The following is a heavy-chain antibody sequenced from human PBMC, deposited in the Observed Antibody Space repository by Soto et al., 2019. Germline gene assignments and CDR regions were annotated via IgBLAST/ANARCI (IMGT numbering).Heavy chain of an antibody. CDR2: ISYEGSST. Sequence: GGSLRLSCAVSGFSFRSYGMHWVRQAPGKGLEWVALISYEGSSTFYADSVKGRFTISRDNSKDTLYLQMNSLRPDDTAFYYCAKSGGEARFDPWGQGTLVTVSS. CDR3: AKSGGEARFDP. CDR1: GFSFRSYG. J-gene: IGHJ5*02. V-gene: IGHV3-30*18. D-gene: IGHD3-10*01.